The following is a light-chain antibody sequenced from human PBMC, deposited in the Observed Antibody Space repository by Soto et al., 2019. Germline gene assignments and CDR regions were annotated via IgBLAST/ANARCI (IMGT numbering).Light chain of an antibody. V-gene: IGKV1-33*01. J-gene: IGKJ5*01. CDR3: QQSDDLPT. CDR1: QDINNY. CDR2: DAS. Sequence: DIQLTQSPSSLSASVGYRVTITCQASQDINNYVNWYQQKAGTAPNLLIYDASTLKPGVPSRFSGSGSGTDFTFTISSLQPEDFATYFCQQSDDLPTFGQGTRLEI.